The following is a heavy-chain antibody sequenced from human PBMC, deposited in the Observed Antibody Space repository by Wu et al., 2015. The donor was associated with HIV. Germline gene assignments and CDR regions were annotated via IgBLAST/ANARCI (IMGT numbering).Heavy chain of an antibody. V-gene: IGHV1-69*13. CDR3: AKTNRIVTNGIDFYHYYGMDV. CDR2: ITPLFGRP. J-gene: IGHJ6*02. CDR1: GGTFKNNA. D-gene: IGHD1-1*01. Sequence: QVQLVQSGAEVKKPGSSVKVSCKASGGTFKNNAINWVRQAPGEGLEWMGRITPLFGRPNYAQRFQGRVTITAGESTSTAYMELSSLKSEDTAIYYCAKTNRIVTNGIDFYHYYGMDVWGQGTTVTVS.